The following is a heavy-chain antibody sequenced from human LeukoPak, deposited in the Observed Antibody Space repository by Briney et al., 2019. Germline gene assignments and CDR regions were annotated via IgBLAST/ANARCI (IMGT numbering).Heavy chain of an antibody. Sequence: SETLSLTCTVSGGSISSGSYYWSWIRQPAGKGLEWIGRIYTSGSTNYNPSLKSRVTISVDTSKNQFSLKLSSVTAADTAVYYCARAGPFGNWFDPWGQGTLVTVSS. CDR1: GGSISSGSYY. CDR2: IYTSGST. J-gene: IGHJ5*02. D-gene: IGHD3-10*01. V-gene: IGHV4-61*02. CDR3: ARAGPFGNWFDP.